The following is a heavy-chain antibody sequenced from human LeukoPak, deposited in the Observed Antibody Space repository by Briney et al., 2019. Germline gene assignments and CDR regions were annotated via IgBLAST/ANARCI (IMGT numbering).Heavy chain of an antibody. CDR1: GYTFTSYD. V-gene: IGHV1-8*01. CDR2: MNPNSGNT. J-gene: IGHJ5*02. D-gene: IGHD3-9*01. CDR3: AREGRLEYYDILTGYYQSPYWFDP. Sequence: ASVKVSCKASGYTFTSYDINWVRQATGQGLEWMGWMNPNSGNTGYAQKFQGRVTMTRNTSISTAYMELSSLRSEDTAVYYCAREGRLEYYDILTGYYQSPYWFDPWGQGTLVTVSS.